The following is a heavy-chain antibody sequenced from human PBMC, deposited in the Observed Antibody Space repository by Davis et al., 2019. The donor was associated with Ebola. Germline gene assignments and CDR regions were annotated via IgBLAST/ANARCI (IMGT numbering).Heavy chain of an antibody. CDR3: ARGGSYHGL. Sequence: PGGSLRLSCAASGFSFRNYWMHWLRQTPEKGLVWVSRINSHGTVTNFADSVKGRFSISRDNAKNTLHLQMSSLRAADTAVYYCARGGSYHGLWGQGTRVTVSS. CDR1: GFSFRNYW. CDR2: INSHGTVT. V-gene: IGHV3-74*01. D-gene: IGHD1-26*01. J-gene: IGHJ4*02.